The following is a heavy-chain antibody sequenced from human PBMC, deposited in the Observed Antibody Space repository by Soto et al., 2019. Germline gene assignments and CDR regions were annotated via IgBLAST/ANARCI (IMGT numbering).Heavy chain of an antibody. CDR3: ARYVVYYDSNGYYHY. V-gene: IGHV4-39*07. D-gene: IGHD3-22*01. J-gene: IGHJ4*02. Sequence: SETLALTCTVSGGSISSSSYYWAWIRQPPGKGLEWIGSMYYSGNSYYNPSLKSRVTISVDTSKNQFSLKLNSVTAADTAVYYCARYVVYYDSNGYYHYWGQGTLVTVSS. CDR1: GGSISSSSYY. CDR2: MYYSGNS.